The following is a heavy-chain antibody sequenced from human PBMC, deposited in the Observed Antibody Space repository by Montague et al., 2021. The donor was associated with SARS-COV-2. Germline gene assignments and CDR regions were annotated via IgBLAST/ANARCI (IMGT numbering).Heavy chain of an antibody. D-gene: IGHD3-9*01. CDR1: GSSINNYY. CDR3: ARTTYFDLASIYYHVMDV. CDR2: IYYSGST. V-gene: IGHV4-59*08. J-gene: IGHJ6*02. Sequence: SETLSLTCTASGSSINNYYWSWIRQPPGRGLEWIGYIYYSGSTEYSPSLKSRVTMSIDTSKNQFSLRLNSVTAADTAVYFCARTTYFDLASIYYHVMDVWGQGTTVTVSS.